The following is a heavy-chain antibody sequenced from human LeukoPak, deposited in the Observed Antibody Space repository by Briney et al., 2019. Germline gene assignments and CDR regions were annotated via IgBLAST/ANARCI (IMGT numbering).Heavy chain of an antibody. Sequence: SETLSLTCTVSGGSISSSSYYWGWIRQPPGKGLEWIGSIYYSGSTYYNPSLKSRVTISVDTSKNQFSLKLSSVTAADTAVYYCARALRRNYFDYWGQGTLVTVSS. J-gene: IGHJ4*02. CDR3: ARALRRNYFDY. V-gene: IGHV4-39*01. CDR2: IYYSGST. CDR1: GGSISSSSYY.